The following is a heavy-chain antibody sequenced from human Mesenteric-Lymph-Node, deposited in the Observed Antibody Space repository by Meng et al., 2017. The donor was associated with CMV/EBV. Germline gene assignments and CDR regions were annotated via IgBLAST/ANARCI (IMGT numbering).Heavy chain of an antibody. V-gene: IGHV3-30*02. CDR1: GCTSSNDD. CDR3: AKDHDILTEILDP. Sequence: GAGCTSSNDDMHWVRQAPGKGLEWGSFIQFDGSNKDYADSVKGRFTITRDNSKNMLYLQMSSLRADDTAVYYCAKDHDILTEILDPWGQGTLVTVSS. CDR2: IQFDGSNK. D-gene: IGHD3-9*01. J-gene: IGHJ5*02.